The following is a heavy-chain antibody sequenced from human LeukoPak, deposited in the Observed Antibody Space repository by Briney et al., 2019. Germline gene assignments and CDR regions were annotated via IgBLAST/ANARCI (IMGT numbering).Heavy chain of an antibody. CDR3: ARLLFQYAFDI. V-gene: IGHV4-59*01. J-gene: IGHJ3*02. CDR1: GGSISSYY. Sequence: PSETLSPTCTVSGGSISSYYWSWIRQPPGKGLEWIGYIYYSGSTNYNPSLKSRVTISVDTSKNQFSLKLSSVTAADTAVYYCARLLFQYAFDIWGQGTMVTVSS. D-gene: IGHD2-21*02. CDR2: IYYSGST.